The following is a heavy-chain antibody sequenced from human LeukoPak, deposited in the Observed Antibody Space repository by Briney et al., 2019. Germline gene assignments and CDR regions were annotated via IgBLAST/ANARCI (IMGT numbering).Heavy chain of an antibody. J-gene: IGHJ4*02. Sequence: GGSLRLSCAASGFTFSDYYMSWIRQAPGKGLEWVSYISSSGSTIYYADSVKGRFTISRDNAKNSLYLQMNSLRAEDTAVYYCARDRRCITIFGVASSAVGPDYWGQGTLVTVSS. V-gene: IGHV3-11*04. CDR1: GFTFSDYY. CDR3: ARDRRCITIFGVASSAVGPDY. CDR2: ISSSGSTI. D-gene: IGHD3-3*01.